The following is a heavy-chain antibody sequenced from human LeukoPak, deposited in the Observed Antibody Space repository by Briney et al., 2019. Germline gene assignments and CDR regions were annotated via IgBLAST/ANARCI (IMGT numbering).Heavy chain of an antibody. Sequence: GGSLRLSCAASGFTFSSYAMHWVRQAPGKGLEWVAVISYDGSNKYYADSVKGRFTISRDNSKNTLYLQMNSLRAEDTAVYYCARGTQLHFDYWGQGTLVTVSS. D-gene: IGHD6-6*01. CDR3: ARGTQLHFDY. V-gene: IGHV3-30-3*01. CDR1: GFTFSSYA. J-gene: IGHJ4*02. CDR2: ISYDGSNK.